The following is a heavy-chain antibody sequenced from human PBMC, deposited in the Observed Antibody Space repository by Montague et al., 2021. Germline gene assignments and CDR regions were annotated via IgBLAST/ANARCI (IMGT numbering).Heavy chain of an antibody. V-gene: IGHV4-31*03. CDR3: ARAGAYEGTGSYLGFDY. D-gene: IGHD1-26*01. J-gene: IGHJ4*02. CDR2: IYYSGNT. Sequence: TLSLTCTVSGGSISSGSYYWSWIRQPPGKGLEWIGNIYYSGNTYYNPSLKSRVTISVDTSKNQFSLKLSSVTAADTAVYYCARAGAYEGTGSYLGFDYWGQGALVTVSS. CDR1: GGSISSGSYY.